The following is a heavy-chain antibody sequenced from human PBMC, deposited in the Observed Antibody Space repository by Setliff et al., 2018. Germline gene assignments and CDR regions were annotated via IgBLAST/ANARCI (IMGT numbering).Heavy chain of an antibody. V-gene: IGHV4-39*01. J-gene: IGHJ4*02. CDR2: IHYSENT. CDR1: GGSITSGRYY. CDR3: ARHFRSSKVQFLEYLTDYYFDS. D-gene: IGHD3-3*01. Sequence: PSETLSLTCTVSGGSITSGRYYWGWIRQPPGQGLEWIASIHYSENTYYNPSLKSRVTISIDTSKNQFSLKLSSVTAADTAVYYCARHFRSSKVQFLEYLTDYYFDSWGQGTLVTVSS.